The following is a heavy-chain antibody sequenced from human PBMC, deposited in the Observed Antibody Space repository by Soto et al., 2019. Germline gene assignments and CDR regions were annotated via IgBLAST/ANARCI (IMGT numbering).Heavy chain of an antibody. CDR2: IYYSGST. CDR1: GGSISSGGYY. D-gene: IGHD3-16*02. CDR3: ASAVVFVRSFDP. V-gene: IGHV4-31*02. J-gene: IGHJ5*02. Sequence: PSETLSLTCTVSGGSISSGGYYWSWIRQHPGKGLEWIGYIYYSGSTYYNPSLKSRVTISVDTSKDQFSLKLSSVTAADTAVYYCASAVVFVRSFDPWGQGTLVTVSS.